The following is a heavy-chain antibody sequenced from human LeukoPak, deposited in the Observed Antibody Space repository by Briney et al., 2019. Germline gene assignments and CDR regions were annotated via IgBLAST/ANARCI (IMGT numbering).Heavy chain of an antibody. Sequence: GGSLRLSCAASGFTFNTYPIHWVRQAPGKGLEWVAIISYDGSYKYYADSVKGRFTISRDNSKNTLYLQMNSLRAEDTAVYYCAKDYYALLWFGEFNRKYYFDYWGQGTLVTVSS. CDR2: ISYDGSYK. CDR1: GFTFNTYP. J-gene: IGHJ4*02. D-gene: IGHD3-10*01. CDR3: AKDYYALLWFGEFNRKYYFDY. V-gene: IGHV3-30*04.